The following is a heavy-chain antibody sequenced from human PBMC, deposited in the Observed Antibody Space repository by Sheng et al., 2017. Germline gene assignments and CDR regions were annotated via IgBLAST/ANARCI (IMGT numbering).Heavy chain of an antibody. Sequence: QLQLQESGPGLVKPSETLSLTCTVSGGSISSSSYYWGWIRQPPGKGLEWIGSIYYSGSTYYNPSLKSRVTISVDTSKNQFSLKLSSVTAADMAVYYCASTTMWANWFDPWGQGTLVTVSS. CDR3: ASTTMWANWFDP. CDR1: GGSISSSSYY. V-gene: IGHV4-39*07. CDR2: IYYSGST. D-gene: IGHD3-10*02. J-gene: IGHJ5*02.